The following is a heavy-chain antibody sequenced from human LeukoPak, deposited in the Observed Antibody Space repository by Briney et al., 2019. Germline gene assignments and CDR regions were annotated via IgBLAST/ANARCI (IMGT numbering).Heavy chain of an antibody. CDR1: GDSISSSAYY. J-gene: IGHJ4*02. Sequence: SETLSLTCSASGDSISSSAYYWGWIRQPPGKGLEWIGSIYYSGRTYYNPPLESRLTMSVDTSNNQFSLKLNSVTAADTAVYYCGGYNFYYFDYFGQGTLVTVSS. CDR2: IYYSGRT. CDR3: GGYNFYYFDY. V-gene: IGHV4-39*01. D-gene: IGHD5-24*01.